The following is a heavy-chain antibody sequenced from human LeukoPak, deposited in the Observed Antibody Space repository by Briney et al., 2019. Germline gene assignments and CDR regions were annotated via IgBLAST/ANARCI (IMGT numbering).Heavy chain of an antibody. CDR2: VYYSGST. D-gene: IGHD3-10*01. CDR1: GGSISSYY. Sequence: SETLSLTCTVSGGSISSYYWSWIRQPPGKGLEWIGYVYYSGSTNYNPSLKSRVTISVDTSENQFSLKLSSVTAADMAVYYCARSELLWFGGVNSGFDYWGQGTLVTVSS. V-gene: IGHV4-59*01. CDR3: ARSELLWFGGVNSGFDY. J-gene: IGHJ4*02.